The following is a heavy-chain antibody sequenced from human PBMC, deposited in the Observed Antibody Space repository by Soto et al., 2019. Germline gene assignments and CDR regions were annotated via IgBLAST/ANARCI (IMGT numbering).Heavy chain of an antibody. J-gene: IGHJ6*02. Sequence: GGSLRLSCAASGFTFSSYGMHWVRQAPGKGLEWVAVISYDGSNKYYADSVKGRFTISRDNSKNTLYLQMNSLRAEDTAVYYCGKDVVVVRRIYYYYGMDVWGQGTTVTVSS. D-gene: IGHD2-2*01. V-gene: IGHV3-30*18. CDR2: ISYDGSNK. CDR1: GFTFSSYG. CDR3: GKDVVVVRRIYYYYGMDV.